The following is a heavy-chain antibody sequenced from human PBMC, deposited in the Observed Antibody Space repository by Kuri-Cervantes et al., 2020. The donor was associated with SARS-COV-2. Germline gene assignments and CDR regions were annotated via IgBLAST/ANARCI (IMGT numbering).Heavy chain of an antibody. V-gene: IGHV3-74*01. CDR2: INSDGSST. CDR1: GFTFSSYW. D-gene: IGHD3-3*01. J-gene: IGHJ6*03. Sequence: GESLKISCAASGFTFSSYWMHWVRQAPGKGLVWVSHINSDGSSTSYADSVKGRFTISRDNAKNTLYLQMNSLRAEDTAVYYCARTLRDFWSGWVLAVYMDVWGKGTTVTVSS. CDR3: ARTLRDFWSGWVLAVYMDV.